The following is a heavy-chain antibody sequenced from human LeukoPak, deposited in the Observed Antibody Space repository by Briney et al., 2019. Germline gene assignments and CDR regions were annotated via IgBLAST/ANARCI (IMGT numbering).Heavy chain of an antibody. CDR2: IYYGGST. CDR3: ARGKSDHGSGSYFDY. V-gene: IGHV4-30-4*01. J-gene: IGHJ4*02. Sequence: PSETLSLTCTVSGGSISSGDYYWSWIRQPPGKGLEWIGYIYYGGSTYYNPSLKSRVTISVDTFKNQFSLKLSSVTAADTAVYYCARGKSDHGSGSYFDYWGQGTLVTVSP. CDR1: GGSISSGDYY. D-gene: IGHD1-26*01.